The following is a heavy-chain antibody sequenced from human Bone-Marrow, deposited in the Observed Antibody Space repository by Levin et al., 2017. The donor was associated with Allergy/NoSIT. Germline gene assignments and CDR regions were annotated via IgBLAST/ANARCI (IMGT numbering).Heavy chain of an antibody. J-gene: IGHJ4*02. D-gene: IGHD5-18*01. V-gene: IGHV3-30*18. CDR2: IAHDGTVS. CDR3: AKESTPMAAQYFDS. Sequence: GGSLRLSCVASGFIFRNYGMQWVRQTPGKGLDWVAVIAHDGTVSYYADSVRGRFTISRDNSRNMLWLQMNSLRAEDTAVYFCAKESTPMAAQYFDSWGQGTLVTVSP. CDR1: GFIFRNYG.